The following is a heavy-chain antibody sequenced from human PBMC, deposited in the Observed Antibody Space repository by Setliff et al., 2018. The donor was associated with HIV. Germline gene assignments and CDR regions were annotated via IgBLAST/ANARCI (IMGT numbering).Heavy chain of an antibody. J-gene: IGHJ4*02. D-gene: IGHD3-22*01. V-gene: IGHV4-34*01. CDR2: IYYSGNT. CDR3: ARAASYYDSSGYWAPPKYFDY. CDR1: GGSFSSYY. Sequence: ETLFLTCAVYGGSFSSYYWGWIRQPPGKGLEWIGNIYYSGNTYYNPSLKSRVTIAVDTSKNLFSLKVNSVTAADTAVYSCARAASYYDSSGYWAPPKYFDYWGQGTLVTVSS.